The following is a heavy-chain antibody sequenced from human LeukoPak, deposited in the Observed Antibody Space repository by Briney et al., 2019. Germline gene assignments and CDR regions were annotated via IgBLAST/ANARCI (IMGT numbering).Heavy chain of an antibody. Sequence: GWSLRLFCGASGFTFSSCSMNWVRQAPAKGLEWVSSIISSSCYIYYADSVKGRFTISRDNAKNSLYLQMNSLRAEDTAVYYCARVGMTTVVTPPWYFDLWGRGTLVTVSS. CDR3: ARVGMTTVVTPPWYFDL. J-gene: IGHJ2*01. CDR1: GFTFSSCS. V-gene: IGHV3-21*01. D-gene: IGHD4-23*01. CDR2: IISSSCYI.